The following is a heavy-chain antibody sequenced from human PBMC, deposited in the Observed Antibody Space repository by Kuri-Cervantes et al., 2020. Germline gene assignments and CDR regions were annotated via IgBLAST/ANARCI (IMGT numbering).Heavy chain of an antibody. V-gene: IGHV1-3*01. Sequence: ASVKVSCKASGYTFTSYAMNWVRQAPGQRLEWMGWINAGNGNTKYSQKFQGRVTITRDTSASTAYMELSSLRSEGTAVYYCARWATIAAAGTHYFDYWGQGTLVTVSS. D-gene: IGHD6-13*01. CDR2: INAGNGNT. J-gene: IGHJ4*02. CDR1: GYTFTSYA. CDR3: ARWATIAAAGTHYFDY.